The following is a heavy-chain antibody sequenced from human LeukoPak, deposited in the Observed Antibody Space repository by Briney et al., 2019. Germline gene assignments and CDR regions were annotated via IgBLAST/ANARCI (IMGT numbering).Heavy chain of an antibody. Sequence: SETLSLTCTVSGGSISSGDYYWSWIRQPPGKGLEWIGYIYYSGSTYYNPSLKSRVTISVDTSKNQFSLQLNSVTPEDTAVYYCARDLHGSRGEFDYWGQGTLVTVSS. J-gene: IGHJ4*02. V-gene: IGHV4-30-4*01. CDR1: GGSISSGDYY. CDR2: IYYSGST. CDR3: ARDLHGSRGEFDY. D-gene: IGHD3-10*01.